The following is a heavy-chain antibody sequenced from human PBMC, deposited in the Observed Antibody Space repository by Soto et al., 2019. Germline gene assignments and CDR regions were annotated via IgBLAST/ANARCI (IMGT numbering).Heavy chain of an antibody. J-gene: IGHJ6*03. CDR1: GFTFSSYA. Sequence: GGSLRLSCAASGFTFSSYAMSWVRQAPGKGLEWVSAISGSGGSTYYADSVKGRFTISRDNSKNTLYLQMNSLRAEDTAVYYCAKSYGDYGGGTYYYYYYMDVWGKGTTVTVSS. V-gene: IGHV3-23*01. CDR3: AKSYGDYGGGTYYYYYYMDV. D-gene: IGHD4-17*01. CDR2: ISGSGGST.